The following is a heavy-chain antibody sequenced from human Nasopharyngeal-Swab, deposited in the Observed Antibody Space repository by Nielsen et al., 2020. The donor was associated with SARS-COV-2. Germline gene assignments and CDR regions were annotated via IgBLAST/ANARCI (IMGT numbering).Heavy chain of an antibody. D-gene: IGHD5-18*01. J-gene: IGHJ4*02. CDR1: GGSISSGSYY. V-gene: IGHV4-61*01. CDR2: IYYSGST. CDR3: ARHSSGYSYGWGVDY. Sequence: SETLSLTCTVSGGSISSGSYYWSWIRQPPGKGLEWIGYIYYSGSTNYNPSLKSRVTISVDTSKNQFSLKLSSVTAADTAVYYCARHSSGYSYGWGVDYWGQGTLVTVSS.